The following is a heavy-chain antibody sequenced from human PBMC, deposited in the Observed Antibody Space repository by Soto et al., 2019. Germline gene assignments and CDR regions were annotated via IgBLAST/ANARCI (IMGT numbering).Heavy chain of an antibody. CDR3: ASTNQPNNWFDP. CDR1: GFTFSSYW. D-gene: IGHD2-2*01. Sequence: PGGSLRLSCAAPGFTFSSYWMHWVRQAPGKGLVWVSRINSDGSSTSYADSVKGRFTISRDNAKNTLYLQMNSLRAEDTAVYYCASTNQPNNWFDPWGQGTLVTVSS. CDR2: INSDGSST. V-gene: IGHV3-74*01. J-gene: IGHJ5*02.